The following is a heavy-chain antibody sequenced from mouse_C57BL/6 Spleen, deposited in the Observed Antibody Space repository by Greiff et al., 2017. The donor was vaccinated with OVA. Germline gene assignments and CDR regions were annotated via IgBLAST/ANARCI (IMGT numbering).Heavy chain of an antibody. CDR1: GYTFTSYT. Sequence: VQLQQSGPELVKPGASVKMSCKASGYTFTSYTMHWVKQRPGQGLEWIGYINPSSGYTKYNQKFKDKATLTADKSSSTAYMQLSSLTSEDSAVYYCARPDYYGSSYEDYWGQGTTLTVSS. CDR3: ARPDYYGSSYEDY. CDR2: INPSSGYT. J-gene: IGHJ2*01. D-gene: IGHD1-1*01. V-gene: IGHV1S26*01.